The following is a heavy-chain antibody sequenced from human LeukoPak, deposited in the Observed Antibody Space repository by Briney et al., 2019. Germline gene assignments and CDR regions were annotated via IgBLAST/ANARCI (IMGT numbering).Heavy chain of an antibody. CDR2: INHSGST. CDR3: AGGRGHGDAIFDY. J-gene: IGHJ4*02. CDR1: GGSFSGYY. Sequence: PSETLSLTCAVYGGSFSGYYWSWIRQPPGKGLGWIGEINHSGSTNYNPSLKSRVTISVDTSKNQFSLKLSSVTAADTAVFYCAGGRGHGDAIFDYWGQGTLVAVSS. D-gene: IGHD4-17*01. V-gene: IGHV4-34*01.